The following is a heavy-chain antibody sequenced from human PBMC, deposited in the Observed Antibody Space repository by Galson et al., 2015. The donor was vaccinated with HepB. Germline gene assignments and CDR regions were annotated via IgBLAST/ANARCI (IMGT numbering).Heavy chain of an antibody. Sequence: SVKVSCKASGYTFSSYSITWVRQAPGQGLEWMGWISAYDRKTNYAQKFQGRVTMTTDTSTTTAYMELRSLRSDDTAVYYCARGALVAEVAATQNNWFDPWGQGTLVTVSS. CDR2: ISAYDRKT. J-gene: IGHJ5*02. D-gene: IGHD2-15*01. CDR1: GYTFSSYS. CDR3: ARGALVAEVAATQNNWFDP. V-gene: IGHV1-18*01.